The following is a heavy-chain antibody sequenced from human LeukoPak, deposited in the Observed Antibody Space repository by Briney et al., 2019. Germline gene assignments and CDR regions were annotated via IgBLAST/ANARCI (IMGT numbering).Heavy chain of an antibody. CDR1: GGSISSYY. J-gene: IGHJ4*02. CDR3: ARDRGSKTPTFDY. D-gene: IGHD5/OR15-5a*01. CDR2: IYYSGST. V-gene: IGHV4-59*01. Sequence: SETLSLTCAVSGGSISSYYWSWIRQPPGKGLEWIGYIYYSGSTNYNPSLKSRVTISVDTSKNQFSLKLSSVTAADTAVYYCARDRGSKTPTFDYWGQGTLVTVSS.